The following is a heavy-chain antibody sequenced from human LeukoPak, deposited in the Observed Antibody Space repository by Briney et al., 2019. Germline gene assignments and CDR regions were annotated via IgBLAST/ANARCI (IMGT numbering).Heavy chain of an antibody. CDR2: VSSSSNPI. Sequence: GGSLRLSCAASGFTFSIYSMNWVRQAPGKGLEWVSYVSSSSNPIYYADSVKGRFTISRDTAKNSVYLQMNNLRVEDTGVYYCARRLDYWGQGTLVTVSS. J-gene: IGHJ4*02. CDR3: ARRLDY. CDR1: GFTFSIYS. V-gene: IGHV3-48*01.